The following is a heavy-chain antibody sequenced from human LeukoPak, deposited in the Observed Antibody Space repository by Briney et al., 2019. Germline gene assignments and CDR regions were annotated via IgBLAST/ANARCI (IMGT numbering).Heavy chain of an antibody. D-gene: IGHD2-2*01. CDR3: ARVPGVPPYQQPGRGLYYYYYMDV. Sequence: SETLSLTCTVSGGSISSYYWSWIRQPPGKGLEWIGYIYYSGSTNYNPSLKSRVTISVDTSKNQFSLKLSSVTAADTAVYYCARVPGVPPYQQPGRGLYYYYYMDVWGKGTTVTVSS. J-gene: IGHJ6*03. CDR1: GGSISSYY. CDR2: IYYSGST. V-gene: IGHV4-59*01.